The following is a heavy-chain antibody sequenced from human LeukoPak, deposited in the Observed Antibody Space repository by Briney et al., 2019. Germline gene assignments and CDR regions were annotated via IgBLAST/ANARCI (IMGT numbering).Heavy chain of an antibody. CDR1: GFTFNNYA. CDR3: ARGVASRNGYFDS. Sequence: GGSLRLSCAASGFTFNNYAIHWVRQAPGKGLEWVALISFDGTDKYYADSVKGRFTVSRDNSKNTLYLQMNSLRAEDTAVYYCARGVASRNGYFDSWGQGTLVTVSS. V-gene: IGHV3-30-3*01. D-gene: IGHD5/OR15-5a*01. CDR2: ISFDGTDK. J-gene: IGHJ4*02.